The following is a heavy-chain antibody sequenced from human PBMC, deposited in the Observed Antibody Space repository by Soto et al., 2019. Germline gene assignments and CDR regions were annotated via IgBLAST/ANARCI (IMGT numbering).Heavy chain of an antibody. J-gene: IGHJ4*02. CDR2: ISASGGRT. CDR3: AKSPRSDYEPPWAY. V-gene: IGHV3-23*01. CDR1: GFTFSSDA. Sequence: EVQLLESGGGLVQPGGSLTLACATSGFTFSSDALNWVRQAPGQGLEWVSGISASGGRTYYADSVKGRFTISRDNSKDTLYLQMSGLRAEDAAIYYCAKSPRSDYEPPWAYWGLGTLVTVSS. D-gene: IGHD5-12*01.